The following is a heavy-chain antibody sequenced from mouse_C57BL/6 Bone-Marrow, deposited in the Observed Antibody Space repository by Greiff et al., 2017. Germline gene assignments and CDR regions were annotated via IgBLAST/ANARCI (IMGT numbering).Heavy chain of an antibody. Sequence: QVQLQQPGAELVRPGSSVKLSCKASGYTFTSYWMHWVKQRPIQGLEWIGNIDPSDSETHYNQKFKDKATLTVDKSSSTAYMQLSSLTSEDSAVYYGARGEIYYYGSSYFDYWGQGTTLTVSS. D-gene: IGHD1-1*01. CDR1: GYTFTSYW. J-gene: IGHJ2*01. V-gene: IGHV1-52*01. CDR3: ARGEIYYYGSSYFDY. CDR2: IDPSDSET.